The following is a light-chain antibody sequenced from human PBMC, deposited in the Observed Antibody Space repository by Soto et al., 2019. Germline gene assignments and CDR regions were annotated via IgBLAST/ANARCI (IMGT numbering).Light chain of an antibody. V-gene: IGLV2-23*02. CDR1: TSDVGSSNL. J-gene: IGLJ1*01. CDR3: FSFAGSSPYV. Sequence: QSALTQPASVSGSPGQSITISCTGTTSDVGSSNLVSWYQQHPGKVPKLIIYGVSNRPSGVSNRFSGSKSGNAASLTISGLQAEDEADYDCFSFAGSSPYVFGTGTKLTVL. CDR2: GVS.